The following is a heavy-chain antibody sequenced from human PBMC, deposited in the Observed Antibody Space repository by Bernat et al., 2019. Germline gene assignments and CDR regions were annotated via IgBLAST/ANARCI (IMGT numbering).Heavy chain of an antibody. Sequence: EVQLVESGGGLVQPGGSLRLSCAASGFTFSSYWMHWVRQAPGEGLVWVSRVNTDGSSTTYTDSVKGRFTISRDNAKNTLYLQMNSLRAEDTAVYYYVREEYGSGSRQTNWFDPWGQGTLVTVSS. CDR3: VREEYGSGSRQTNWFDP. J-gene: IGHJ5*02. CDR2: VNTDGSST. D-gene: IGHD3-10*01. CDR1: GFTFSSYW. V-gene: IGHV3-74*01.